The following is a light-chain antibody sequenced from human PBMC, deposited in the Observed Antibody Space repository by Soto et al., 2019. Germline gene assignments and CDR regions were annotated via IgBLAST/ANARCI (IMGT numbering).Light chain of an antibody. Sequence: EIVMTQSPATLSVSPGERATLSCRASQSVSNNLAWYQQKPGQTPRLLIYGASTRATCIPARFSGSGCGTEVTLTISSLQSEDFPVYYCQHDYNLPETFGQGTTLEI. J-gene: IGKJ2*01. V-gene: IGKV3-15*01. CDR1: QSVSNN. CDR2: GAS. CDR3: QHDYNLPET.